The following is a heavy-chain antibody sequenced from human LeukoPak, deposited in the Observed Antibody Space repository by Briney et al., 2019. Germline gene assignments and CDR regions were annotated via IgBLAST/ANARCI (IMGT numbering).Heavy chain of an antibody. J-gene: IGHJ6*03. CDR3: ARGRVSSSTWYSTYYYYFYMDV. V-gene: IGHV4-59*01. CDR2: VDHTGST. Sequence: PSETLSLTCSVSDDSITMYYWTWIRQPPGKGLELIGYVDHTGSTNFNPSLNGRVSISRDTSKNLFSLRLRSVTAADTAVYFCARGRVSSSTWYSTYYYYFYMDVWGKGTTVTVSS. D-gene: IGHD4-11*01. CDR1: DDSITMYY.